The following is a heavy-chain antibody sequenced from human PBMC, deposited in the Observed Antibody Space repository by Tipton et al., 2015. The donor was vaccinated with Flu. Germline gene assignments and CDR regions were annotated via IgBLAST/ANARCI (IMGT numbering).Heavy chain of an antibody. J-gene: IGHJ4*02. Sequence: SLRLSCAASGFSFSSYGMSWVRQVPGKGLEWVSSISGGGSPTYYADFVKGRFTISRDNSKNTVYLEMTYLRDEDTAVYYCARGSHSGFLRSADYWGQGNLATVSS. CDR1: GFSFSSYG. V-gene: IGHV3-23*01. CDR2: ISGGGSPT. D-gene: IGHD5-12*01. CDR3: ARGSHSGFLRSADY.